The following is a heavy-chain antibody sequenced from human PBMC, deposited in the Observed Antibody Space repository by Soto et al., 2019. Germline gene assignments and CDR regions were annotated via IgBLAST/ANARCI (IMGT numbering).Heavy chain of an antibody. CDR1: GFTFSSYA. Sequence: GGSLRLSCAASGFTFSSYAMSWVRQAPGKGLEWVSAISGSGGSTYYADSVKGRFTISRDNSKNTLYLQMNSLRAEDTAVYYCAKEDELRYFDWLANEYYYYYYMDVWGKGTTVTVSS. J-gene: IGHJ6*03. D-gene: IGHD3-9*01. CDR3: AKEDELRYFDWLANEYYYYYYMDV. V-gene: IGHV3-23*01. CDR2: ISGSGGST.